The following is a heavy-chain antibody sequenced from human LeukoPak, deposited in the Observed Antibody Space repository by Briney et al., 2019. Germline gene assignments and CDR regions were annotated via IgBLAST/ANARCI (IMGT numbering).Heavy chain of an antibody. CDR1: GYTFTCYD. CDR3: ARGRGYSYALSDDY. CDR2: MNPNSGNT. J-gene: IGHJ4*02. Sequence: ASVKVSCKASGYTFTCYDINWVRQATGQGLEWMGWMNPNSGNTGYAQKFQGRVTMTRNTSISTAYMELSSLRSEDTAVYYCARGRGYSYALSDDYWGQGTLVTVSS. V-gene: IGHV1-8*01. D-gene: IGHD5-18*01.